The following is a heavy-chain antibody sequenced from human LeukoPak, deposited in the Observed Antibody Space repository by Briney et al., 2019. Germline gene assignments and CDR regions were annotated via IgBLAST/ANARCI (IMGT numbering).Heavy chain of an antibody. J-gene: IGHJ4*02. V-gene: IGHV3-21*04. Sequence: GGTLRLSCAASGFAFDIHGMNWVRQAPGKGLEWVSSIFPSGGEIHYADSVRGRFTISRDNAKNSVYLQMNSLRAEDTALYYCARGSGSSWYFYFDYWGQGTLVTVSS. CDR2: IFPSGGEI. CDR3: ARGSGSSWYFYFDY. CDR1: GFAFDIHG. D-gene: IGHD6-13*01.